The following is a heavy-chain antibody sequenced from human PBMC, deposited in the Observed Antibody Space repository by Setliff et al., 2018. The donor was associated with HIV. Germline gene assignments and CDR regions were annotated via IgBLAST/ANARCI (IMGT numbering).Heavy chain of an antibody. CDR3: AKDLHPGYFDD. J-gene: IGHJ4*02. CDR2: IHSSGST. CDR1: GGSISGYH. Sequence: SETLSLTCTVSGGSISGYHWSWIRQPAVKGLEWIGRIHSSGSTSYNPSLKSRVTMSVDASKNQFSLKVNSVTAADTAVCYCAKDLHPGYFDDWGQGTLVTVPQ. V-gene: IGHV4-4*07.